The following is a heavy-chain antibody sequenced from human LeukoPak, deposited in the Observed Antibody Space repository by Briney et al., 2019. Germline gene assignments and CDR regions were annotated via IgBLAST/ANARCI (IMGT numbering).Heavy chain of an antibody. CDR3: ARAGYYGSGSYFSDY. CDR2: INPSGGSS. D-gene: IGHD3-10*01. J-gene: IGHJ4*02. V-gene: IGHV1-46*01. CDR1: GYTFTSYY. Sequence: GASVNVSCKASGYTFTSYYIHWVRQAPGQGPEWMGVINPSGGSSSYAQKFQGRVTMTRDTSTSTVYMELSSLRSEDTAVYYCARAGYYGSGSYFSDYWGQGTLVTVSS.